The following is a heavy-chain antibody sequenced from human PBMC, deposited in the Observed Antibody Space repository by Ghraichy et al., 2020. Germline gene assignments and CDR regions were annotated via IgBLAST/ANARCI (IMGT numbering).Heavy chain of an antibody. Sequence: GESLNISCTTSGFTFGDYAMSWFRQAPGKGLEWVGFIRSKAYGGTTEYAASVKGRFTISRDDSKSIAYLQMNSLKTEDTAVYYCTRETVLRYCSNTSCYTDWGQGTLVTVSS. CDR2: IRSKAYGGTT. CDR1: GFTFGDYA. D-gene: IGHD2-2*02. V-gene: IGHV3-49*03. J-gene: IGHJ4*02. CDR3: TRETVLRYCSNTSCYTD.